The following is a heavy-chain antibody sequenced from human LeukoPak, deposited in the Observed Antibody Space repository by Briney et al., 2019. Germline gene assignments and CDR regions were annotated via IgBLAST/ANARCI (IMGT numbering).Heavy chain of an antibody. D-gene: IGHD2-15*01. CDR3: ARQDGAAKFFFDY. V-gene: IGHV5-51*01. J-gene: IGHJ4*02. CDR1: GYSFTYW. CDR2: IHPGDSDT. Sequence: GESLKISCEGSGYSFTYWIAWVRQIPGQGLEWMGMIHPGDSDTRYSPSFQGQVTLSVDKSISTAYLQWSSLKASDTAMYYCARQDGAAKFFFDYWGQGTLVTVPS.